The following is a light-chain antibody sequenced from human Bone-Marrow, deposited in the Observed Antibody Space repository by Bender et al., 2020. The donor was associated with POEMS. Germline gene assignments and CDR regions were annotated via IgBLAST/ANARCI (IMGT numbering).Light chain of an antibody. CDR1: DSDIGGYDF. Sequence: QSALTQPASVSGSPGQSIAISCAGADSDIGGYDFVSWYQHHPGKVPKLIIYDVRNRPSGVSNRFSGSKSGNTASLTISGLQAEDEADYYCSSYTTSRGVVFGGGTKLTVL. CDR3: SSYTTSRGVV. V-gene: IGLV2-14*03. J-gene: IGLJ2*01. CDR2: DVR.